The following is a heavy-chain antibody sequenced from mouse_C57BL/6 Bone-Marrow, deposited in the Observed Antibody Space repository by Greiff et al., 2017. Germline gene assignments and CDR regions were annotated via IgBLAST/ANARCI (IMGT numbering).Heavy chain of an antibody. CDR3: ARSKD. V-gene: IGHV1-82*01. Sequence: QVQLQQPGAELVKPGASVKLSCKASGYTFTSSWMNWVKQRPGKGLEWIGRIYPGEGDTNYNGKFKGKATLTADKSSSTAYMQLSSLTSEDSAVYFCARSKDWGQGTTLTVSS. CDR2: IYPGEGDT. J-gene: IGHJ2*01. CDR1: GYTFTSSW.